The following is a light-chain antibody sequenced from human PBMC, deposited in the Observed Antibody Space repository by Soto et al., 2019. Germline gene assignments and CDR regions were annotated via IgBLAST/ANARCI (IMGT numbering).Light chain of an antibody. CDR2: GAS. Sequence: EIVLTQSPGTLSLSPWERATLSCRASQSVDSNLAWYQQKPGQAPRLLIFGASTRATGIPARFSGSGSGTDFTLTISSLQSEDFGVYFCQQYDNWPLTFGGGTKVDIK. J-gene: IGKJ4*01. V-gene: IGKV3D-15*01. CDR1: QSVDSN. CDR3: QQYDNWPLT.